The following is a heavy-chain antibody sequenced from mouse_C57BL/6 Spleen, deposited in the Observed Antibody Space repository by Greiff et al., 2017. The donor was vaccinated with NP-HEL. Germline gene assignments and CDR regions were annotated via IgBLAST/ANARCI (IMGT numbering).Heavy chain of an antibody. D-gene: IGHD1-1*01. CDR1: GYTFTSYW. J-gene: IGHJ1*03. CDR2: IHPNSGST. Sequence: QVQLQQPGAELVKPGASVKLSCKASGYTFTSYWMHWVKQRPGQGLEWIGMIHPNSGSTNYNEKFKSKATLTVDKSSSTAYMQLSSLTSEDSAVYYCARRVYYGSLYWYFEVWGTGTTVTVSS. V-gene: IGHV1-64*01. CDR3: ARRVYYGSLYWYFEV.